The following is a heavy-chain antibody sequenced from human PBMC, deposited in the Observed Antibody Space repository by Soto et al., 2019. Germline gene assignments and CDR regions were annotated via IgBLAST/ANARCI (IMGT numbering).Heavy chain of an antibody. J-gene: IGHJ4*02. D-gene: IGHD2-21*02. Sequence: QVQLIQSGPQMIQPGASVRVSCKASGFTAHSFGFHWVRQAPGQGPEWLGWINTGVDGTIYSQRFQDRVRVTRDTSATTVYLEVNSLTSEDTAVYYCAREVQGVTSFDYWGQGTRVTVSS. CDR3: AREVQGVTSFDY. CDR2: INTGVDGT. V-gene: IGHV1-3*04. CDR1: GFTAHSFG.